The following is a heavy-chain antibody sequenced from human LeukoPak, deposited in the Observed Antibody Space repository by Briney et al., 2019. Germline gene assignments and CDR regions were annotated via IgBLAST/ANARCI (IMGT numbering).Heavy chain of an antibody. CDR2: IKQDGSEK. J-gene: IGHJ6*02. V-gene: IGHV3-7*01. Sequence: GGSLRLSCAASGFTFSSYWMSWVRQAPGKGLEWVANIKQDGSEKYYVDSVKGRFTISRDNSKNTLYLQMNSLRAEDTAVYYCARDKAPRDSYYYYYGMDVWGQGTTVTVSS. D-gene: IGHD3/OR15-3a*01. CDR3: ARDKAPRDSYYYYYGMDV. CDR1: GFTFSSYW.